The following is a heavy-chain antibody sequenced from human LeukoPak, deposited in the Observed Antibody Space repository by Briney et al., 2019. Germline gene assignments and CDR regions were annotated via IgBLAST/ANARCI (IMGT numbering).Heavy chain of an antibody. CDR2: TYYRSKLYN. J-gene: IGHJ5*02. CDR1: GDSVSSNSAA. V-gene: IGHV6-1*01. CDR3: ARDYSGSYYDILTGLRGFDWFDP. D-gene: IGHD3-9*01. Sequence: SQTLSLTCAISGDSVSSNSAAWNWIRQSPSRDLEWLGRTYYRSKLYNDYAVSVKSRITINPDTSKNQFSLQLNSVTPEDTAVYYCARDYSGSYYDILTGLRGFDWFDPWGQGTLVTVFS.